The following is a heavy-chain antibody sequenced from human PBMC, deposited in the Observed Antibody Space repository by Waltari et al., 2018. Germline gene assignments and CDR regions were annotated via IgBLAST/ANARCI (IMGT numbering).Heavy chain of an antibody. CDR3: AKDAFGNTYLDH. CDR1: GFNFVSYS. J-gene: IGHJ4*02. D-gene: IGHD3-10*01. Sequence: EVQLVESGGGQVKPGGSLRLSCAASGFNFVSYSMNWVSQSPGKGLEWISSISSGSGHIYFADPVKGRFTISRDDAKNSLFLQMDSLGGDDTGLYYCAKDAFGNTYLDHWGQGTLVTVAS. V-gene: IGHV3-21*03. CDR2: ISSGSGHI.